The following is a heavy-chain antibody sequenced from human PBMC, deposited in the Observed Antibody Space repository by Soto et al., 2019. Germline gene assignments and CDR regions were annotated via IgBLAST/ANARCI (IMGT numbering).Heavy chain of an antibody. D-gene: IGHD2-8*01. CDR3: ARGDSTDCSNGVCSFFYNHDMDV. CDR1: GYSFTDYH. V-gene: IGHV1-2*04. Sequence: ASVKVSCKASGYSFTDYHIHWVRQAPGQGLEWLGRINPKSGGTSTAQKFQGWVTMTTDTSIGTASMELTRLTSDDTAIYYCARGDSTDCSNGVCSFFYNHDMDVWGQGTTVTVSS. CDR2: INPKSGGT. J-gene: IGHJ6*02.